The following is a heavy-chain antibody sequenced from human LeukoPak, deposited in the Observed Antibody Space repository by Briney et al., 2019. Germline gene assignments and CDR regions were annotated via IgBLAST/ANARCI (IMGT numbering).Heavy chain of an antibody. CDR2: ITGDGFST. J-gene: IGHJ4*02. CDR3: AKDEIGFLEFLY. CDR1: RFTFSNYD. D-gene: IGHD3-3*01. V-gene: IGHV3-64*04. Sequence: GGSLRLSCAASRFTFSNYDIHWVRQAPGKGLEYVSAITGDGFSTYYIDSVKGRFAISRDNSKNTLYLQMNSLRAEDTAVYYCAKDEIGFLEFLYWGQGTLVTVSS.